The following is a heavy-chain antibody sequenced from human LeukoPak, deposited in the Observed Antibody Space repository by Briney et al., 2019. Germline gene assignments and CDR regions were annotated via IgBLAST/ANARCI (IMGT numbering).Heavy chain of an antibody. CDR1: GYTFTSYD. Sequence: ASVKVSCKASGYTFTSYDINWVRQATGQGLEWMGWMNPNSGNTGYAQKFQGRVTVTRDMSTSTVYMELSSLTSEDTAVYYCARGPKYRYYFDYWGQGTLVTVSS. CDR2: MNPNSGNT. D-gene: IGHD3-16*02. J-gene: IGHJ4*02. CDR3: ARGPKYRYYFDY. V-gene: IGHV1-8*01.